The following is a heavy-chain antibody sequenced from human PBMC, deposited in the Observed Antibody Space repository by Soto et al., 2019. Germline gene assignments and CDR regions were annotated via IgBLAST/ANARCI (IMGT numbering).Heavy chain of an antibody. V-gene: IGHV1-46*01. D-gene: IGHD6-6*01. J-gene: IGHJ3*02. Sequence: ASVKVSCKASGYTFTSYYMHWVRQAPGQGLEWMGIINPSGGSTSYAQKFQGRVTMTRDTSTDTAYMELSSLRSEDTAVYYCATDLIARPAFDIWGQGTMVTVSS. CDR2: INPSGGST. CDR1: GYTFTSYY. CDR3: ATDLIARPAFDI.